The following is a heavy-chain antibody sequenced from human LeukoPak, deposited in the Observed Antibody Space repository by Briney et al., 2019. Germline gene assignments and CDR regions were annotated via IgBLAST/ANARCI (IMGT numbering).Heavy chain of an antibody. CDR1: GFTFSSYS. CDR2: ISSSSSYI. CDR3: AKYPFSDPGYYYYYGMDV. J-gene: IGHJ6*02. D-gene: IGHD2-2*02. Sequence: GGSLRLSCAASGFTFSSYSMNWVRQAPGKGLEWVSSISSSSSYIYYADSVKGRFTISRDNSKNTLYLQMNSLRAEDTAVYYCAKYPFSDPGYYYYYGMDVWGQGTTVTVSS. V-gene: IGHV3-21*04.